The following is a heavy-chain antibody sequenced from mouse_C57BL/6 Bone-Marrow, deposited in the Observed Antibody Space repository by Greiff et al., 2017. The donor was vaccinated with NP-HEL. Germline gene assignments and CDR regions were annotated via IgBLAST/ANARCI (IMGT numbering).Heavy chain of an antibody. CDR3: ARDYYGSSDYYAMDY. CDR1: GFTFSDYG. V-gene: IGHV5-17*01. D-gene: IGHD1-1*01. J-gene: IGHJ4*01. Sequence: EVHLVESGGGLVKPGGSLKLSCAASGFTFSDYGMHWVRQAPEQGLEWVAYICGGSSTIYYADPVKGGFTIARDNAKNTLCLQMTSLRSEDTAMYYCARDYYGSSDYYAMDYWGQGTSVTVSS. CDR2: ICGGSSTI.